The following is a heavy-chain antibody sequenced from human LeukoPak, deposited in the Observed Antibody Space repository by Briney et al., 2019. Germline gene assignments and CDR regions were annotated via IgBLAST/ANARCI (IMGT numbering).Heavy chain of an antibody. Sequence: SETLSLTCTVSGGSISSYYWSWIRQPPGKGREWIGYIYTSGSTNYNPSLRRRVTISVDTSKNQFSLKPSSVTAADPAVYYCARLRAMVSPFDPWGQGTLVTVSS. J-gene: IGHJ5*02. CDR1: GGSISSYY. D-gene: IGHD5-18*01. CDR3: ARLRAMVSPFDP. V-gene: IGHV4-4*09. CDR2: IYTSGST.